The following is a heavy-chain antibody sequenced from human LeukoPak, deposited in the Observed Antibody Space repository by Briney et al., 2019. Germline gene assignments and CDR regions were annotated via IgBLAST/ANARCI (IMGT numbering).Heavy chain of an antibody. J-gene: IGHJ6*02. CDR2: IKQDGSEG. V-gene: IGHV3-7*03. CDR3: AKDKTGYYGMDV. Sequence: PGGSLRLSCAASGFTFSDYWMTWVRQAPGKGLEWVANIKQDGSEGYYVDSVKGRFTVSRDNAKSSLYLQMNSLRAEDTALYYCAKDKTGYYGMDVWGQGTTVTVSS. CDR1: GFTFSDYW.